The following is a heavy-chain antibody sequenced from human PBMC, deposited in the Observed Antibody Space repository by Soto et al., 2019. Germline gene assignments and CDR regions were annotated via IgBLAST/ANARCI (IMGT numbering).Heavy chain of an antibody. CDR2: ISGSSSGT. D-gene: IGHD6-19*01. J-gene: IGHJ6*02. V-gene: IGHV3-23*01. CDR1: GFNFGAYA. Sequence: PGGSLRLSCEASGFNFGAYAMGWVRQAPGKGLEWVSGISGSSSGTYYTDSVKGRFTISRDNSKNTVYLQMNSLRGEDTAVYYCAKDRSENFWVYYYAMDVWGQGTAVTVSS. CDR3: AKDRSENFWVYYYAMDV.